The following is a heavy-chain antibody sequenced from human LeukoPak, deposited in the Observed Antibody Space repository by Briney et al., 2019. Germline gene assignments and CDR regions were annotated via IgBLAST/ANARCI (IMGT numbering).Heavy chain of an antibody. J-gene: IGHJ4*02. CDR2: ISGSGGST. Sequence: GGSLRLSCAASGFTFSSYAMSWVRQAPGKGLEWVSAISGSGGSTYYADSVKGRFTISRDNSKNTLYLQMNSLRAEDTAVYYCAKDFGRYYYGSGSHPSPFDYWGQGTLVTVSS. CDR3: AKDFGRYYYGSGSHPSPFDY. D-gene: IGHD3-10*01. V-gene: IGHV3-23*01. CDR1: GFTFSSYA.